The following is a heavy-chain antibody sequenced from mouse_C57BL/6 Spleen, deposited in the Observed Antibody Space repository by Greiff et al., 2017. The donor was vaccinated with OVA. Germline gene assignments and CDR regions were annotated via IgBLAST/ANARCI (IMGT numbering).Heavy chain of an antibody. CDR2: IHPNSGST. CDR1: GYTFTSYW. CDR3: ARKGPTVVAEGFAY. Sequence: VQLQQPGAELVKPGASVKLSCKASGYTFTSYWMHWVKQRPGQGLEWIGMIHPNSGSTNYNEKFKSKATLTVDKSSSTAYMQLSSLTSEDSAVYYCARKGPTVVAEGFAYWGQGTLVTVSA. V-gene: IGHV1-64*01. J-gene: IGHJ3*01. D-gene: IGHD1-1*01.